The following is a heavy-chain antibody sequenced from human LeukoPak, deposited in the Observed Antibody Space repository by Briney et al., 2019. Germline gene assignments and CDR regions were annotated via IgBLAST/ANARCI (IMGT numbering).Heavy chain of an antibody. Sequence: GGSLRLSCAASGFPFSRHWMGWVRQAPGKGLEWVASIKQDGSQHYVDSVKGRFTISRDNTKSSLSLQMNSLRLEDTALYYCARGPDYGDRLDYFDYWGQGTLVTVPS. V-gene: IGHV3-7*01. J-gene: IGHJ4*02. CDR2: IKQDGSQ. CDR3: ARGPDYGDRLDYFDY. D-gene: IGHD4-17*01. CDR1: GFPFSRHW.